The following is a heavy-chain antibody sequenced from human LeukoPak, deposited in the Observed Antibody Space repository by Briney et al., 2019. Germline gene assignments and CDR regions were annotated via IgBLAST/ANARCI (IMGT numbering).Heavy chain of an antibody. CDR1: GFTFSSYS. CDR3: ARDIVVVVAAQKAFDI. J-gene: IGHJ3*02. CDR2: ISSSSSYI. V-gene: IGHV3-21*01. Sequence: GGSLRLSCAASGFTFSSYSMNWVRQAPGKGLEWVSYISSSSSYIYYADSVKGRFTISRDNAKNSLYLQMNSLRAEDTAVYYCARDIVVVVAAQKAFDIWGQGTMVTVSS. D-gene: IGHD2-15*01.